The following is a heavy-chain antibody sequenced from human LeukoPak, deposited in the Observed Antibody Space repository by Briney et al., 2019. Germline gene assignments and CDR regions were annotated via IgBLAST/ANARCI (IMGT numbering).Heavy chain of an antibody. CDR1: GFTFDDYA. CDR3: AKVNSGYDRDAFDI. CDR2: ISWNSDSI. Sequence: PGRSLRLSCAASGFTFDDYAMHWVRQAPGKGLEWVSGISWNSDSIVYADSVKGRFTISRDNAKNSLYLQMNSLRAEDTALYYCAKVNSGYDRDAFDIWGQGTMVTVSS. J-gene: IGHJ3*02. V-gene: IGHV3-9*01. D-gene: IGHD5-12*01.